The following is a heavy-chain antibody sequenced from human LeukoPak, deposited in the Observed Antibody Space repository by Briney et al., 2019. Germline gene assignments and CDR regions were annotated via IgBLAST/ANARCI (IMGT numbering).Heavy chain of an antibody. D-gene: IGHD3-3*01. Sequence: PQTLSLTCTVSGGSISSGGYYWSWIRQHPGKGPEWIGYIYYSGSTYYNPSLKSRVTISVDTSKNQFSLKLSSVTAADTAVYYCARFGYDFWSGYDPLFDYWGQGTLVTVSS. CDR1: GGSISSGGYY. CDR2: IYYSGST. J-gene: IGHJ4*02. CDR3: ARFGYDFWSGYDPLFDY. V-gene: IGHV4-31*03.